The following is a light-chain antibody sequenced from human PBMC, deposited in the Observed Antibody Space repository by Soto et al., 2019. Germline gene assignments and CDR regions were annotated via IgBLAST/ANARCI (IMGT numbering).Light chain of an antibody. J-gene: IGLJ2*01. V-gene: IGLV2-8*01. Sequence: QSALTQPPSVSGSPGQSVAISCSGTSSDVGGYNYVYWYQQYPGRAPKLMIYDVNKRPSGVPDRFFGSKSGNTASLTVSGLQAEDEADYYCVSYAGSSQPAFGGGTKLTVL. CDR2: DVN. CDR3: VSYAGSSQPA. CDR1: SSDVGGYNY.